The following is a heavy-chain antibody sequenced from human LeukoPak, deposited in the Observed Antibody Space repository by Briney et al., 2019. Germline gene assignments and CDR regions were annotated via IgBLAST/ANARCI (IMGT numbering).Heavy chain of an antibody. CDR1: GYSFINYW. J-gene: IGHJ4*02. CDR2: IYPGNSDI. CDR3: TTGRFCSGGSCSSSFDF. D-gene: IGHD2-15*01. V-gene: IGHV5-51*01. Sequence: GESLKISCKGSGYSFINYWIGWVRQMPDKGLEWMGIIYPGNSDIRYGPSFQGQVTISVDKSINTAYLQWTSLKASDTAIYYCTTGRFCSGGSCSSSFDFWGQGTLLTVPP.